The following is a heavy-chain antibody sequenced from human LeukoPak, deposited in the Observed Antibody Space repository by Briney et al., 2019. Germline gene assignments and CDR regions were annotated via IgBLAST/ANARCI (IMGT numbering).Heavy chain of an antibody. Sequence: PSETLSLTCTVSGGSISSYYWSWIRQPAGKGLEWIGRIYTSGSTNYNPSLKSRVTTSVDTSKNQFSLKLSSVTAADTAVYYCARDRSSGWTWGVYFDYWGQGTLVTVSS. D-gene: IGHD6-19*01. CDR3: ARDRSSGWTWGVYFDY. CDR2: IYTSGST. J-gene: IGHJ4*02. CDR1: GGSISSYY. V-gene: IGHV4-4*07.